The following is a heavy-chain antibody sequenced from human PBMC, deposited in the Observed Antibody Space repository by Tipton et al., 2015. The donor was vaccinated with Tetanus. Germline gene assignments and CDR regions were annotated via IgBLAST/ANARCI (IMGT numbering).Heavy chain of an antibody. V-gene: IGHV4-59*01. CDR3: ARDYDGSEPYDY. J-gene: IGHJ4*01. CDR2: IYYSGST. CDR1: GGSFSGYY. Sequence: TLSLTCAVYGGSFSGYYWNWIRQSPGQGLEWIGLIYYSGSTSYNPSLKSRVTISVDTSKNQLSLKLTSVTAADTAVCYCARDYDGSEPYDYWGQGTLVTVSS. D-gene: IGHD3-10*01.